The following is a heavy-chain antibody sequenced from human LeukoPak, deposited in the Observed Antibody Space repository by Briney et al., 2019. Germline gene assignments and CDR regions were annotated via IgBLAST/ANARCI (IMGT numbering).Heavy chain of an antibody. CDR2: INHSGST. CDR3: ARGRTKYGDYRYYYGMDV. J-gene: IGHJ6*02. V-gene: IGHV4-34*01. D-gene: IGHD4-17*01. Sequence: PSETLSLTCAVYGGSFSGYYWSWIRQPPGKGLEWIGEINHSGSTNYNPSLKSRVTISVDTSKNQFSLKLSSVTAADTAVYYCARGRTKYGDYRYYYGMDVWGQGTTVTVSS. CDR1: GGSFSGYY.